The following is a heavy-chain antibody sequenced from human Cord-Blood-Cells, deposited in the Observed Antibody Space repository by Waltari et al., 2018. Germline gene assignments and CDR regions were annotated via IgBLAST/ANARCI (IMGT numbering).Heavy chain of an antibody. Sequence: QVQLQESGPGLVKPSQTLSLTCTVSGGSISSGDYYWSWIRQPPGKGLEWIGYIYYSGSTHYNPALKRRVTISVDTSKNQFSLKLSAVTAADTAVYYCASAMVRGVKAFDYWGQGTLVTVSS. CDR1: GGSISSGDYY. V-gene: IGHV4-30-4*08. D-gene: IGHD3-10*01. CDR2: IYYSGST. J-gene: IGHJ4*02. CDR3: ASAMVRGVKAFDY.